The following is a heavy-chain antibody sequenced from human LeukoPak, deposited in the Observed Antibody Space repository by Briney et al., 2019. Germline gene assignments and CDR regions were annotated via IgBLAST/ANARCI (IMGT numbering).Heavy chain of an antibody. D-gene: IGHD2-2*03. CDR1: GFSFSTYS. CDR3: ANWILDSYFDY. V-gene: IGHV3-48*01. Sequence: GGSLRLSCAASGFSFSTYSMNWVRQAPGKGLEWLSYITDSSSSIFYAESVKGRFTITRDNAKNSLYLQMNSLRAEDTAVYYCANWILDSYFDYWGQGTLVTVSP. J-gene: IGHJ4*02. CDR2: ITDSSSSI.